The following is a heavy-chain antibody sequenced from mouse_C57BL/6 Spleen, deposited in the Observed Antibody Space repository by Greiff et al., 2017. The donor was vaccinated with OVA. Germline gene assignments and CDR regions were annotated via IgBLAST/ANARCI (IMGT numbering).Heavy chain of an antibody. Sequence: QVQLQQSGPELVKPGASVKISCKASGYSFTSYYIHWVKQRPGQGLEWIGWIYPGSGNTKYNEKFKGKATLTADTSSSTAYMQLSSLTSEDSAVYYCARRGSYEAMDYWGQGTSLTVSS. D-gene: IGHD1-1*02. J-gene: IGHJ4*01. V-gene: IGHV1-66*01. CDR3: ARRGSYEAMDY. CDR1: GYSFTSYY. CDR2: IYPGSGNT.